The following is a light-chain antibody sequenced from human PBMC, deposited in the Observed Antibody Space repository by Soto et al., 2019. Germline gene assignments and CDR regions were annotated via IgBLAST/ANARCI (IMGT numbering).Light chain of an antibody. CDR1: SSNIGNNA. Sequence: QSVLTQPPSVSAAPRQRVTISCSGSSSNIGNNAVNWYQQLPGKAPKLLIYYDDLLPSGVSDRFSGSKSGTSASLAISGLQSEHEADYYCAAWDDSLNAVVFGGGTKLTVL. V-gene: IGLV1-36*01. J-gene: IGLJ2*01. CDR2: YDD. CDR3: AAWDDSLNAVV.